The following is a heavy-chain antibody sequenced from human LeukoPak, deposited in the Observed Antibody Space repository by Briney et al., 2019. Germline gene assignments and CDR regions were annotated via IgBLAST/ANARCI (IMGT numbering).Heavy chain of an antibody. J-gene: IGHJ4*02. V-gene: IGHV4-39*07. D-gene: IGHD6-13*01. Sequence: SETLSLTCSVSGGSISLSYYYWGWIRQPPGKALEWIGSVYYSGTTSYNPSLKSRVTISVDTSKNQFSLKLSSVTAADTAVYYCARGAVDSSSWYDYWGQGTLVTVSS. CDR2: VYYSGTT. CDR3: ARGAVDSSSWYDY. CDR1: GGSISLSYYY.